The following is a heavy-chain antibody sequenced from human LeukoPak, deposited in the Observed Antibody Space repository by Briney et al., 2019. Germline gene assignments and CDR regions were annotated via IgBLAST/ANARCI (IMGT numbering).Heavy chain of an antibody. CDR2: IYTSGST. V-gene: IGHV4-4*07. CDR1: GGSISSYY. J-gene: IGHJ5*02. CDR3: ARGGGAVLAGRFDP. Sequence: PSETLSLTCTVSGGSISSYYWSWIRQPAGKGLEWIGRIYTSGSTNYNPSLKSRVTMSVDTSKNQFSLKLSSVTAADTAVYCCARGGGAVLAGRFDPWGQGTLVTVSS. D-gene: IGHD2/OR15-2a*01.